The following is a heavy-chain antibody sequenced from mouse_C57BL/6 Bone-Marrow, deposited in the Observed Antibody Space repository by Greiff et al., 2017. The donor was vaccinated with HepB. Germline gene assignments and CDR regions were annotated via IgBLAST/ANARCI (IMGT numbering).Heavy chain of an antibody. CDR2: IHPNSGST. J-gene: IGHJ4*01. Sequence: QVQLQQPGAELVKPGASVKLSCKASGYTFTSYWMPWVKQRPGQGLEWIGMIHPNSGSTNYNEKFKSKATLTVDKSSSTAYMQLSSLTSEDSAVYDCARVATVVAHYYAMDYWGQGTSVTVSS. V-gene: IGHV1-64*01. CDR1: GYTFTSYW. D-gene: IGHD1-1*01. CDR3: ARVATVVAHYYAMDY.